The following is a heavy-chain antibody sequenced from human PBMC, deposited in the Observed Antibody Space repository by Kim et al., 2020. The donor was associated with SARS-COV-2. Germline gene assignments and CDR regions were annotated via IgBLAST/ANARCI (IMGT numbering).Heavy chain of an antibody. D-gene: IGHD6-19*01. CDR3: ARDWGSGWSPFDY. CDR1: GFTFSSYW. Sequence: GGSLRLSCAASGFTFSSYWMSWVRQAPGKGLEWVANIKQDGSEKYYVDSVKGRFTISRDNAKNSLYLQMNSLRAEDTAVYYCARDWGSGWSPFDYWGQGTLVTVSS. CDR2: IKQDGSEK. V-gene: IGHV3-7*01. J-gene: IGHJ4*02.